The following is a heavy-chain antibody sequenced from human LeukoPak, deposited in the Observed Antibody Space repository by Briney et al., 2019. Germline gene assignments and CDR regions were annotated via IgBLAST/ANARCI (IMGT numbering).Heavy chain of an antibody. D-gene: IGHD5-12*01. Sequence: SETLFLTCTVSGGSISSYYWSWIRQPPGKGLEWIGYIYYSGSTNYNPSLKSRVTISVDTSKNQLSLKLSSVTAADTAVYYCAGLDYYYYGMDVWGQGTTVTVSS. J-gene: IGHJ6*02. V-gene: IGHV4-59*01. CDR2: IYYSGST. CDR1: GGSISSYY. CDR3: AGLDYYYYGMDV.